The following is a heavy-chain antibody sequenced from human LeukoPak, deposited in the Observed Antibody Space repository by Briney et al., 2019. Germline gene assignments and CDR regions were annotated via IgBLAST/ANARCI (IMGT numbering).Heavy chain of an antibody. D-gene: IGHD3-3*01. Sequence: PSQTLSLTCTVSGGSFSSGDYYWSWIRQPPGKGLEWIGYIYYSGSTYYNPSLKSRLTISADTSKNQFSLKLSSVTAADTAVYYCARAGVFWSGSRFDYWGQGALVTVSS. CDR2: IYYSGST. CDR1: GGSFSSGDYY. CDR3: ARAGVFWSGSRFDY. J-gene: IGHJ4*02. V-gene: IGHV4-30-4*08.